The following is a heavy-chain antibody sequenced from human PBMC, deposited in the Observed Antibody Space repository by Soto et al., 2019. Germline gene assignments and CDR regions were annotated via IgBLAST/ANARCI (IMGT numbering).Heavy chain of an antibody. Sequence: ASVKVSCKASGGTFSSYAISWVRQAPGQGLEWMGGIIHIFGTANYAQKFQGRVTITADESASTAYMELSSLRSEDTAVYYCARVPRGYNWNSNWFDPWGQGTLVTVSS. CDR1: GGTFSSYA. V-gene: IGHV1-69*13. D-gene: IGHD1-20*01. CDR3: ARVPRGYNWNSNWFDP. J-gene: IGHJ5*02. CDR2: IIHIFGTA.